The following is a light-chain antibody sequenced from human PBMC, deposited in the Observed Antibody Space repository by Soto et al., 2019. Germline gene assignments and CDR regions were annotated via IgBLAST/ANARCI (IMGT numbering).Light chain of an antibody. CDR2: LGS. CDR3: MQALQTPQ. J-gene: IGKJ2*01. V-gene: IGKV2-28*01. CDR1: QSLLHSSGYMY. Sequence: DLVMTQSPLSLPVTAGEPASISCRSSQSLLHSSGYMYLDWYLQKPGQSPQLLIYLGSNRASGAPDRFSGSASGTDLTLKISRVEAEDVGLYNCMQALQTPQFGQGTKLEIK.